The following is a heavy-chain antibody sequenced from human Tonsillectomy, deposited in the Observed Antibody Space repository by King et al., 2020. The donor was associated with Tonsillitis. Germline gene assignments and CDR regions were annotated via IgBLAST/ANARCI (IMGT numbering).Heavy chain of an antibody. CDR3: ARGNYYYGSGSYYNHYYMDV. D-gene: IGHD3-10*01. V-gene: IGHV3-74*01. CDR1: GFTFSSYW. CDR2: INSEGSST. J-gene: IGHJ6*03. Sequence: VQLVESGGGLVQPGGSLRLSCAASGFTFSSYWMHWVRQAPGKGLVWVSRINSEGSSTSYADSVKGRFTISRDNAKNTLYLQMNSLRAEDTAVYYCARGNYYYGSGSYYNHYYMDVWGKGTTVTVSS.